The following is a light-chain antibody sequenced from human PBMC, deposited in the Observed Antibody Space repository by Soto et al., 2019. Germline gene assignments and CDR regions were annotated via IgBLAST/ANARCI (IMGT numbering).Light chain of an antibody. CDR1: QNVGTN. Sequence: EVVMTQSPGTLSVSPGERATLSCRARQNVGTNLAWFQQKPGQAPRLLIYAASPRAPGLPARFSGSASGSDFTLTISSLQSEDVAIYYCQQYNNWPRTFGQGTKVEIK. V-gene: IGKV3-15*01. CDR3: QQYNNWPRT. J-gene: IGKJ1*01. CDR2: AAS.